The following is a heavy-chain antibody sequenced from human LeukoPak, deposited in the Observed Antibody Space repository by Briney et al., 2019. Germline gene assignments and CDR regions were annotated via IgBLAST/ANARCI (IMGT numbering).Heavy chain of an antibody. J-gene: IGHJ4*02. CDR3: ARVRRTRAFDY. CDR1: GGSFSGYY. CDR2: INHSGST. Sequence: SETLSLTCAVYGGSFSGYYWSWIRQPPGKGLEWLGEINHSGSTNYNPSLKSRVTISVDTSKNQFSLKLSSVTAADTAVYYCARVRRTRAFDYWGQGTLVTVSS. D-gene: IGHD1-14*01. V-gene: IGHV4-34*01.